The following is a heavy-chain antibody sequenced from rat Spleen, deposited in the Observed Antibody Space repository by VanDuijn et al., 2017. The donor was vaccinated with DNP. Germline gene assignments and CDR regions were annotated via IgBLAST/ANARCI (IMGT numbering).Heavy chain of an antibody. V-gene: IGHV5-22*01. Sequence: EVQLVESGGGLVQPGRSLKLSCATSGFSFSDYYMAWVRQAPTKGLAWVAYIRYDGGTTYYGDSVKGRFTLSRDNAKSTLYLQMNSLRSEDMATYYCARHVLPLRVWDYWGQGVMVTVSS. CDR1: GFSFSDYY. D-gene: IGHD4-1*01. J-gene: IGHJ2*01. CDR2: IRYDGGTT. CDR3: ARHVLPLRVWDY.